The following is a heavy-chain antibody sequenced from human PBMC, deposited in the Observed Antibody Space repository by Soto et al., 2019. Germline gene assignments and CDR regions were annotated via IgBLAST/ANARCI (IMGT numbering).Heavy chain of an antibody. D-gene: IGHD3-16*01. J-gene: IGHJ6*03. Sequence: QVQLQESGPGLVKPSETLSLSCSVSGGSISGHYWSWVRQTPGKGLEWIGYMYYSGSTNYNPSLKTRVTTSVDTSKNQFSLRLTSVTGADTAVYYCARGPYYDLIWNYYYMDVWGKGTTVTVSS. CDR2: MYYSGST. CDR3: ARGPYYDLIWNYYYMDV. V-gene: IGHV4-59*08. CDR1: GGSISGHY.